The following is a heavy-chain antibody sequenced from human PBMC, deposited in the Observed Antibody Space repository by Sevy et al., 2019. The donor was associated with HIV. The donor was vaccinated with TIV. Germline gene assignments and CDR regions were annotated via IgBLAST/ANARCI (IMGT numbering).Heavy chain of an antibody. Sequence: ASVKVSCKASGYTFTSYGISWVRQAPGQGLEWMGWISAYNGNTNYAQKLQGRVTMTTDTSTSTAYMELRSLRSDDTAVYYRARVKRGFGELFYYFDYWGQGTLVTVSS. J-gene: IGHJ4*02. D-gene: IGHD3-10*01. CDR2: ISAYNGNT. CDR1: GYTFTSYG. V-gene: IGHV1-18*01. CDR3: ARVKRGFGELFYYFDY.